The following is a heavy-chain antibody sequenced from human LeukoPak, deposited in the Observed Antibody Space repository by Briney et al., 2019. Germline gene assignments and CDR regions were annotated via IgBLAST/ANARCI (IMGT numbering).Heavy chain of an antibody. D-gene: IGHD6-19*01. CDR1: GYTFTSYD. Sequence: GASVTVSCKASGYTFTSYDINWVRQATGQGLEWMGWMNPNSGNTGYAQKFQGRVTITRNTSISTAYMELSSLRSEDTAVYYCARVGAGSSGWYFYYYMDVWGKGTTVTVSS. CDR2: MNPNSGNT. J-gene: IGHJ6*03. CDR3: ARVGAGSSGWYFYYYMDV. V-gene: IGHV1-8*03.